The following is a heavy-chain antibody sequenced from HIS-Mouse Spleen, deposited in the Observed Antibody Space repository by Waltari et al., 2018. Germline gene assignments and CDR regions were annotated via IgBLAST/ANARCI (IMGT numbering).Heavy chain of an antibody. Sequence: QVQLVESGGGVVQPGRSLRLSCAASGFTFSSYCMHWGRQAPGKGLEWVAVISYDGSNKYYADSVKGRFTISRDNSKNTLYLQMNSLRAEDTAVYYCAKASSGWLDYWGQGTLVTVSS. D-gene: IGHD6-19*01. J-gene: IGHJ4*02. V-gene: IGHV3-30*18. CDR1: GFTFSSYC. CDR2: ISYDGSNK. CDR3: AKASSGWLDY.